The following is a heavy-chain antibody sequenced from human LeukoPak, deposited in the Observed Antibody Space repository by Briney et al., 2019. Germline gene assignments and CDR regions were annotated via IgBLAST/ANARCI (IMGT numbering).Heavy chain of an antibody. Sequence: SETLSLTCTVSGGSVSSSSYYWGWIRQPPGKGLEWIGSIYYSGSTYYNPSLKSRVTISVDTSKNQFSLRLSSVTAADTAVYYCARHQYYYDSTGYYSPHYFDYWGQGTLVTVSS. CDR1: GGSVSSSSYY. V-gene: IGHV4-39*01. CDR2: IYYSGST. J-gene: IGHJ4*02. D-gene: IGHD3-22*01. CDR3: ARHQYYYDSTGYYSPHYFDY.